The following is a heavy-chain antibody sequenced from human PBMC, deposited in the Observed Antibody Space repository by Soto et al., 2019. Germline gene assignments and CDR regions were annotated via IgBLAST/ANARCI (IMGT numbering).Heavy chain of an antibody. Sequence: EVQLVESGGGLVQPGGSLRLSCAASGFTFSSYSMNWVRQAPGKGLEWVSYISSSSSTIYYADSVKGRFTISRYNAKNSLYQQMNSLRDQDTAVYEVANGGEYTDAFDIRGRGTIGTVSS. CDR2: ISSSSSTI. CDR1: GFTFSSYS. D-gene: IGHD2-2*02. J-gene: IGHJ3*02. CDR3: ANGGEYTDAFDI. V-gene: IGHV3-48*02.